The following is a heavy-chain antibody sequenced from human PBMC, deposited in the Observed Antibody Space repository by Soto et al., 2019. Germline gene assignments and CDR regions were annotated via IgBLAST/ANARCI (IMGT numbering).Heavy chain of an antibody. CDR3: AKAYYGDLYWYFDL. CDR2: ISGSGGST. V-gene: IGHV3-23*01. D-gene: IGHD4-17*01. CDR1: GFTFSSYA. J-gene: IGHJ2*01. Sequence: GSLRLSCAASGFTFSSYAMSWVRQASGKGLEWVSAISGSGGSTYYADSVKGRFTISRDNSKNTLYLQMNSLRAEDTAVYYCAKAYYGDLYWYFDLWGRGTLVTVSS.